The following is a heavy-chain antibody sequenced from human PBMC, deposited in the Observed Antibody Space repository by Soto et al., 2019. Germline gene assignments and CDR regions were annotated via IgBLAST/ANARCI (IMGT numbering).Heavy chain of an antibody. CDR1: GGSISSGGYS. V-gene: IGHV4-30-2*01. CDR2: IYNSGST. CDR3: VRLRGSYFDY. J-gene: IGHJ4*02. Sequence: QLQLQESGSGLVKPSQTLSLTCAVSGGSISSGGYSWSWIRQPPGKGLEWIGYIYNSGSTYYNPSLQSRVTISVDRSKNQFSLKLSSVTAADTAVYYCVRLRGSYFDYWGQGTLVTVSS. D-gene: IGHD1-26*01.